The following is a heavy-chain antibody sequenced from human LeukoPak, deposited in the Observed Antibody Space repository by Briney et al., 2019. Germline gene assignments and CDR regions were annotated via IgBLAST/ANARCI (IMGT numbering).Heavy chain of an antibody. V-gene: IGHV4-34*01. CDR3: ARVLYDYVWGSYRPSYFDY. CDR2: INHSGST. CDR1: GGSFSGYY. D-gene: IGHD3-16*02. Sequence: SETLSLTCAVYGGSFSGYYWSWIRQPPGKGLEWIGEINHSGSTNYNPSLKSRVTISVDTSKNQFSLKLSSVTAADTAVYYCARVLYDYVWGSYRPSYFDYWGQGTLVTVSS. J-gene: IGHJ4*02.